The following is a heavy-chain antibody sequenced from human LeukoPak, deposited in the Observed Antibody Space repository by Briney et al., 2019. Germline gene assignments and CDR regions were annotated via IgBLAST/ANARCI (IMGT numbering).Heavy chain of an antibody. CDR2: IYYSGST. CDR3: ARCSAIVPAYYFDY. V-gene: IGHV4-59*01. Sequence: SETLSLTCTVSGGSISSYYWSWIRQPPGKGLEWIGYIYYSGSTNYNPSLKSRVTISVDTSKNQFSLKLSSVTAADTAVHYCARCSAIVPAYYFDYWGQGTLVTVSS. J-gene: IGHJ4*02. D-gene: IGHD2-2*01. CDR1: GGSISSYY.